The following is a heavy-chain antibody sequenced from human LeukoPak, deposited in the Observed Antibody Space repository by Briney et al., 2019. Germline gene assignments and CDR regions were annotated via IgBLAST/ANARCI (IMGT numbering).Heavy chain of an antibody. J-gene: IGHJ4*02. CDR3: ASRNSGWYY. D-gene: IGHD6-19*01. Sequence: ASVKVSCKASGYTFTGHYMHWVRQAPGQGLEWMGRINPNSGGTNYAQKFQGRVTMTRDTSISTAYMELSRLRSDDTAVYYRASRNSGWYYWGQGTLVTVSS. CDR1: GYTFTGHY. V-gene: IGHV1-2*06. CDR2: INPNSGGT.